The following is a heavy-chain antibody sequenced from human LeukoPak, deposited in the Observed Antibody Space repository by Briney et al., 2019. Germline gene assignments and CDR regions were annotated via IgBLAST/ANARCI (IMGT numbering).Heavy chain of an antibody. CDR2: IIPSLGIA. CDR3: ARVSRNCSSTSCLYYYYYYMDV. V-gene: IGHV1-69*02. J-gene: IGHJ6*03. D-gene: IGHD2-2*01. Sequence: SVKVSCKASGGTFSSYTISWVRQAPGQGLEWMGRIIPSLGIANYAQKFQGRGTVTADQSTSTGYMELSSLRSEDKAVYYCARVSRNCSSTSCLYYYYYYMDVWGKGTTVTVSS. CDR1: GGTFSSYT.